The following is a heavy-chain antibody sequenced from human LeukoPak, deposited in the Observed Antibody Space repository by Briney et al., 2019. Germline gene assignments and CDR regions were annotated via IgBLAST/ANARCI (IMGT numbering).Heavy chain of an antibody. J-gene: IGHJ6*02. V-gene: IGHV3-53*04. Sequence: GGSLRLSCAASGFTFSSYSMNWVRQAPGKGLEWVSVIYSGGSTYYADSVKGRFTISRHNSKNTLYLQMNSLRAEDTAVYYCARDGGPPRDYYYGMDVWGQGTTVTVSS. CDR1: GFTFSSYS. CDR3: ARDGGPPRDYYYGMDV. CDR2: IYSGGST. D-gene: IGHD3-16*01.